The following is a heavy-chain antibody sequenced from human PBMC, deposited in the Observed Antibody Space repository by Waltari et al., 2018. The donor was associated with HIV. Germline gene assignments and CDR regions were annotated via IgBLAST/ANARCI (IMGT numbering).Heavy chain of an antibody. CDR1: GYTFTGYY. V-gene: IGHV1-2*02. Sequence: QVQLVQSGAEVKKPGASVKVSCKASGYTFTGYYMHWVRQAPGQGLEWMGWINPNSGGTNYAQKFQGRVTMTRDTSISTAYMELSRLRSDDTAVYYCARDPYSSGPQTWFDPWGQGTLVTVSS. D-gene: IGHD6-19*01. J-gene: IGHJ5*02. CDR3: ARDPYSSGPQTWFDP. CDR2: INPNSGGT.